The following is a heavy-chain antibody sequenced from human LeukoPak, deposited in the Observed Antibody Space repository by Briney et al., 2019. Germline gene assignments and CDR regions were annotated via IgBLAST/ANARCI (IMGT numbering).Heavy chain of an antibody. J-gene: IGHJ4*02. CDR3: AKDGYDSSDYLKTYYFDY. Sequence: GGSLRLSCAASGFTFDDYAMHWVRQAPGKGLEWVSGISWNSGSIGYADSVKGRFTISRDNAKNSLYLQMNSLRAEDTALYYCAKDGYDSSDYLKTYYFDYWGQGTLVTVSS. V-gene: IGHV3-9*01. CDR2: ISWNSGSI. D-gene: IGHD3-22*01. CDR1: GFTFDDYA.